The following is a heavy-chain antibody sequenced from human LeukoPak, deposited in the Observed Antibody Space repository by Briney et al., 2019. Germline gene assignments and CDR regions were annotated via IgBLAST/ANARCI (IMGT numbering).Heavy chain of an antibody. CDR1: GFNFSSYA. J-gene: IGHJ4*02. CDR2: ISYDGSNK. CDR3: ARGVGHHFDY. D-gene: IGHD1-26*01. Sequence: GGSLRLSCAASGFNFSSYAMHWVRQAPGKGLEWVAVISYDGSNKYYADSVKGRFTISRDNSKNTLYLQMNSLRAEDTAVYYCARGVGHHFDYWGQGTLVTVSS. V-gene: IGHV3-30*04.